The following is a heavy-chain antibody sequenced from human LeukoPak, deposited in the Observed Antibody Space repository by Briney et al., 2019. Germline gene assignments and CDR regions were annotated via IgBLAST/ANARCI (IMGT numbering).Heavy chain of an antibody. D-gene: IGHD2-15*01. CDR3: ARGLPYCSGGSFYSVLVDY. CDR2: INPNSGGT. J-gene: IGHJ4*02. CDR1: GYTFTGYY. Sequence: ASVKVSCKASGYTFTGYYMHWVRQAPGQGLEWMGWINPNSGGTNYAQKFQGRVTMTRDTSISTAYMELSRLRSDDTAVYYCARGLPYCSGGSFYSVLVDYWGQGTLVTVSS. V-gene: IGHV1-2*02.